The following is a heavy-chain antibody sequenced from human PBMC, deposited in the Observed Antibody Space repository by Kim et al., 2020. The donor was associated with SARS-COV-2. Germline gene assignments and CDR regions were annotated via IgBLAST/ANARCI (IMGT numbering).Heavy chain of an antibody. Sequence: SETLSLTCAVYGGSFSGYYWSWIRQPPGKGLEWIGEINHSGSTNYNPSLKSRVTISVDTSKNQFSLKLSSVTAADTAVYYCARDPGYCSGGSCYPPAWF. CDR3: ARDPGYCSGGSCYPPAWF. D-gene: IGHD2-15*01. CDR1: GGSFSGYY. V-gene: IGHV4-34*01. CDR2: INHSGST. J-gene: IGHJ5*01.